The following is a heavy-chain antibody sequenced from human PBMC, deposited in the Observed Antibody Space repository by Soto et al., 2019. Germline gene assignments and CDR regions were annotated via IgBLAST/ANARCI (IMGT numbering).Heavy chain of an antibody. CDR3: ARDCSGGSCYSDFDY. J-gene: IGHJ4*02. CDR1: SASISSSSYY. CDR2: IYYSGST. Sequence: TSETLSLTCTISSASISSSSYYWGWIRQPPGKGLEWIGSIYYSGSTYYNPSLKSRVTISVDTSKNQFSLKLSSVTAADTAVYYCARDCSGGSCYSDFDYWGQGTLVTVS. D-gene: IGHD2-15*01. V-gene: IGHV4-39*02.